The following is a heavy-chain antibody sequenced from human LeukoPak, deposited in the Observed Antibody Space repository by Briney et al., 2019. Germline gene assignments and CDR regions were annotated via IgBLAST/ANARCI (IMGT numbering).Heavy chain of an antibody. CDR2: IYYSGST. J-gene: IGHJ4*02. D-gene: IGHD5-18*01. V-gene: IGHV4-59*12. CDR3: ASGGYSYGFDY. Sequence: SETLSLTCTVSGGSISSYYWSWIRQPPGKGLEWIGYIYYSGSTNYNPSLKSRVTISVDRSKNQLSLKLSSVTAADTAMYYCASGGYSYGFDYWGQGTLVTVSS. CDR1: GGSISSYY.